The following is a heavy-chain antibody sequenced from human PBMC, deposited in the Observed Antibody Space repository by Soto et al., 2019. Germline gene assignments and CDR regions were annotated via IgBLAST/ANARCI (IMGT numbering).Heavy chain of an antibody. CDR1: GGSISGSTYF. J-gene: IGHJ3*01. Sequence: QLQLQESGPGLVKPSETLSLTCTVSGGSISGSTYFWGWMRQPPGKGLEWIGSCYFGGSTYYNPSLKRRVTISVDTSKTQFSLKLSSVTAADTAVYYCARHGSNSWFWTFWGQGTMVTVSS. D-gene: IGHD6-13*01. CDR2: CYFGGST. V-gene: IGHV4-39*01. CDR3: ARHGSNSWFWTF.